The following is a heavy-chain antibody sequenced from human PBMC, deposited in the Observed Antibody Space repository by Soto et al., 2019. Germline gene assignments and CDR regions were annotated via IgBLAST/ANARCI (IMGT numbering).Heavy chain of an antibody. CDR3: ARDDFWRGYYFGMDV. D-gene: IGHD3-3*01. Sequence: GGSLRLSCAASGFTFSSYTMHWVRQAPGKGLEWVAVISYDGSNKYYADSLKGRFTISRDNSKNTLYLQMNSLRAEDTAVYYCARDDFWRGYYFGMDVWGQGTTVTVSS. J-gene: IGHJ6*02. CDR2: ISYDGSNK. V-gene: IGHV3-30-3*01. CDR1: GFTFSSYT.